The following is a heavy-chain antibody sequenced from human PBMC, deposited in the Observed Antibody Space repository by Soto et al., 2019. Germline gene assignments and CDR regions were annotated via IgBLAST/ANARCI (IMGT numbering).Heavy chain of an antibody. CDR2: ISYDGGNK. V-gene: IGHV3-30-3*01. CDR1: GFTFSSYA. CDR3: ARMLAGTTHSGMDV. J-gene: IGHJ6*02. Sequence: GGSLRLSCAASGFTFSSYAMHWVRQAPGKGLEWVAVISYDGGNKYYADSVKGRFTISRDNSKNTLYLQMNSLRAEDTAVYYCARMLAGTTHSGMDVWGQGTTVTVSS. D-gene: IGHD1-1*01.